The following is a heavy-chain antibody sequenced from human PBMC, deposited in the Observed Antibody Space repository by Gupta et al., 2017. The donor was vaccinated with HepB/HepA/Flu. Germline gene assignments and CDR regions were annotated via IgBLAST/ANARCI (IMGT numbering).Heavy chain of an antibody. CDR2: IIPILGIA. D-gene: IGHD3-22*01. CDR3: AREGAYYYDSSGSLLPDAFDI. Sequence: QVQLVQSGAEVKKPGSSVKVSCKASGGTFSSYAISWVRQAPGQGLEWMGRIIPILGIANYAEKFQGRGTITADKSTSTAYMELSSLRSEDTAVYYCAREGAYYYDSSGSLLPDAFDIWCEGTMVTVSS. CDR1: GGTFSSYA. J-gene: IGHJ3*02. V-gene: IGHV1-69*04.